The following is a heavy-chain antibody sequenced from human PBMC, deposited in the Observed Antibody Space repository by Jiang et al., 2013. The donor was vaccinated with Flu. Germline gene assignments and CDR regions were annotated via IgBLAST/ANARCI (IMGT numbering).Heavy chain of an antibody. Sequence: CGAEVKKPGASVKVSCKASGYTFTGYYMHWVRQAPGQGLEWMGWINPNSGDTNYIQKFQGRVTMTRDTSISTAYMELSRLRSDDTAVYYCASTQSLLGSSWLGPGAYNWFDPWGQGTLVTVSS. V-gene: IGHV1-2*02. CDR2: INPNSGDT. CDR1: GYTFTGYY. CDR3: ASTQSLLGSSWLGPGAYNWFDP. D-gene: IGHD6-13*01. J-gene: IGHJ5*02.